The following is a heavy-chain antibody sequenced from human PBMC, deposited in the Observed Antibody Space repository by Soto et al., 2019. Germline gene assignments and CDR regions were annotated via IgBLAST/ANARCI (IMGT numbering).Heavy chain of an antibody. CDR2: IYYSGTT. J-gene: IGHJ4*02. Sequence: SETLSLTCAVSGYSISSSNWWSWIRQPPGKGLEWIGYIYYSGTTYYNPSLKSRVTMSVDTSKSQFSLKLTSVTAADTAVYYCARRYGDCFDYWGQGTLVTVSS. CDR1: GYSISSSNW. CDR3: ARRYGDCFDY. V-gene: IGHV4-28*01. D-gene: IGHD4-17*01.